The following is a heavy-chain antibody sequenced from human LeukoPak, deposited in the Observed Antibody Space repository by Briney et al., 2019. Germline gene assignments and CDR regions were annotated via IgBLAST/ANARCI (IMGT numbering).Heavy chain of an antibody. Sequence: PGGSLRLSCAASGFTFSSHAMSWVRQAPGKGLEWVSVFSGNSGTTKYADSVKGRFTISRDNSKNTLYLQMNSLRAEDTALYFCARGAASVSAWYEFDYWGHGTLVTVSS. J-gene: IGHJ4*01. CDR1: GFTFSSHA. CDR3: ARGAASVSAWYEFDY. D-gene: IGHD6-19*01. CDR2: FSGNSGTT. V-gene: IGHV3-23*01.